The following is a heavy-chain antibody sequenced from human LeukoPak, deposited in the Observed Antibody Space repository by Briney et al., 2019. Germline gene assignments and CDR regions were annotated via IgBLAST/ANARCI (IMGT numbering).Heavy chain of an antibody. Sequence: SETLSPTCTVSGASINSYYWNWIRQPAGKGLEWIGRSYISGSTDYNPSLKSRVTVSVDTSQNQFSLKLTSVTAADTAVYYCARDQELGFWGQGTLVTVSS. J-gene: IGHJ4*02. CDR1: GASINSYY. CDR2: SYISGST. V-gene: IGHV4-4*07. D-gene: IGHD3-10*01. CDR3: ARDQELGF.